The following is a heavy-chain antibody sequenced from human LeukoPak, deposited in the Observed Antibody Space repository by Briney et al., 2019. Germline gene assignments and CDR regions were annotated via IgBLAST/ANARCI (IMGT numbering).Heavy chain of an antibody. D-gene: IGHD1-26*01. CDR2: INPNSGGT. Sequence: ASVKVSCKASGYTFTGYYMHWVRQAPGQGLEWMGWINPNSGGTNYAQKFQGRVTMTRDTSISTAYMELSRLRSDDTAVYYCAKVWWELRPAFDIWGQGTMVTVSS. CDR1: GYTFTGYY. V-gene: IGHV1-2*02. J-gene: IGHJ3*02. CDR3: AKVWWELRPAFDI.